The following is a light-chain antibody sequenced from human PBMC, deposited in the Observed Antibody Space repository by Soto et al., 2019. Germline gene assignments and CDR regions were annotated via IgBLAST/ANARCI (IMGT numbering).Light chain of an antibody. CDR1: NIGSKS. CDR2: YDS. Sequence: SYELTQPPSVSVAPGKTARITCGGNNIGSKSVHWYQQKPGQAPVLVIYYDSDRPSGIPERFSGSNSGNTATLTISRVEAGDEADYYCQVWDSISDHPGFGGGTKLTVL. CDR3: QVWDSISDHPG. V-gene: IGLV3-21*04. J-gene: IGLJ2*01.